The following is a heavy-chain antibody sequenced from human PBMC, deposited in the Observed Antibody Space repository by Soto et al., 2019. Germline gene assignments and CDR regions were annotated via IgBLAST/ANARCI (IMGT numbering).Heavy chain of an antibody. D-gene: IGHD6-19*01. J-gene: IGHJ4*02. Sequence: SETLSLTCTVSGGSISSYYWSWIRQPPGKGLEWIGYIYYSGSTNYNPSLKSRVTISVDKSKNQFSLKLSSVTAADTAVYYCARRSSGWSTGFDYWGQGTLVTVSS. CDR2: IYYSGST. CDR1: GGSISSYY. CDR3: ARRSSGWSTGFDY. V-gene: IGHV4-59*12.